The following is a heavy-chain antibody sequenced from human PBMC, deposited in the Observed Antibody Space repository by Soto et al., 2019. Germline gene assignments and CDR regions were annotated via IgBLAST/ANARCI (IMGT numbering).Heavy chain of an antibody. J-gene: IGHJ4*02. CDR2: IKEDGSEK. Sequence: GGSLRLSCAASGFTFSSYWMNWVRQAPGKGLEWVANIKEDGSEKYYVDSVKGRFTISRDNAKNSLYLQMISLRVEDLAFVYCAIPLLKRHFFDYWGRGTLVTVSS. V-gene: IGHV3-7*01. CDR1: GFTFSSYW. CDR3: AIPLLKRHFFDY.